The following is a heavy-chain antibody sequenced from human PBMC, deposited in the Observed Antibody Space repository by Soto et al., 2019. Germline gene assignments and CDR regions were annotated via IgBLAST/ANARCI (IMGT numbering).Heavy chain of an antibody. D-gene: IGHD3-10*01. Sequence: PSESMYLTCAAYGGTFSGYYWSWTRQPPGKGLEWIGEINHSGSTNYNPSLKSRVTISVDTSKNQFSLKLSSVTAADTAVYYCARGPYYGSGSYYRHYFRHWGQGTLGTVSS. J-gene: IGHJ1*01. V-gene: IGHV4-34*01. CDR3: ARGPYYGSGSYYRHYFRH. CDR2: INHSGST. CDR1: GGTFSGYY.